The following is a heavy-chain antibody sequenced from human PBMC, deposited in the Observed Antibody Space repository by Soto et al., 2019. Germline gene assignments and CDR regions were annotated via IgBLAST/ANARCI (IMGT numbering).Heavy chain of an antibody. V-gene: IGHV3-30*18. Sequence: QVQLLESGGGVVQPGRSLRLSCAASGFTFSSYGMHWVRQAPGKGLEWVAVISYDGSNKYYADSVKGRFTISRDNSKNTLYLQMNSLRAEDTAVYYCAKPVQLWSLSPLFDYWGQGTLVTVSS. D-gene: IGHD5-18*01. J-gene: IGHJ4*02. CDR1: GFTFSSYG. CDR3: AKPVQLWSLSPLFDY. CDR2: ISYDGSNK.